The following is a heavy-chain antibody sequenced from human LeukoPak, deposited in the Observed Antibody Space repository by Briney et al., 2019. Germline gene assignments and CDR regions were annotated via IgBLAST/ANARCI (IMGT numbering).Heavy chain of an antibody. CDR2: IYYSGSA. CDR1: NGSISSSSYY. Sequence: SETLSLTCTVSNGSISSSSYYWGWIRQPPGKGLEWIGSIYYSGSAYYNPSLRSRVTISLDMSKNQFSLKLNSVTAADTAVYYCARGSSWPYNWFDPWGQGTLVTVSS. CDR3: ARGSSWPYNWFDP. V-gene: IGHV4-39*07. J-gene: IGHJ5*02. D-gene: IGHD6-13*01.